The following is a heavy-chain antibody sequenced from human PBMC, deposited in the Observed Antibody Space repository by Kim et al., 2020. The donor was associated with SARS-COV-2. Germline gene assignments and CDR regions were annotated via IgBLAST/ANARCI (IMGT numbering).Heavy chain of an antibody. CDR2: INPNSGGT. CDR1: GYTFTGYY. Sequence: ASVKVSCKASGYTFTGYYMHWVRQAPGQGLEWMGWINPNSGGTNYAQKFQGRVTMTRDTSISTAYMELSRLRSDDTAVYYCARDARDYDFWSGYAYWGQGTLVTVSS. V-gene: IGHV1-2*02. CDR3: ARDARDYDFWSGYAY. J-gene: IGHJ4*02. D-gene: IGHD3-3*01.